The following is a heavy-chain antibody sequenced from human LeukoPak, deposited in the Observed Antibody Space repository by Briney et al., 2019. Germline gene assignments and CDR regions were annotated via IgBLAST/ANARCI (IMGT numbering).Heavy chain of an antibody. D-gene: IGHD1-7*01. CDR1: GYTFTGYY. CDR2: INPNSGGT. CDR3: ARDPLVGVRITGTVWFDP. J-gene: IGHJ5*02. V-gene: IGHV1-2*06. Sequence: ASVKVSCKASGYTFTGYYMHWVRQAPGQGLEWMGRINPNSGGTNYAQKFQGRVTMTRETSISTAYMELSRLRSDDTAVYYCARDPLVGVRITGTVWFDPWGQGTLVTVSS.